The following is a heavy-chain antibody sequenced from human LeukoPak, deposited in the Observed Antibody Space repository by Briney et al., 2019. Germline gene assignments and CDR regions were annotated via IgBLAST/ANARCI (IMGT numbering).Heavy chain of an antibody. J-gene: IGHJ6*02. CDR1: GFTFGDYA. V-gene: IGHV3-49*04. CDR2: IRGKAYGGTT. CDR3: TRAVQGYSYGYYYYYYGMDV. Sequence: GGSLRLSCTASGFTFGDYAMSWVRQAPGKGLEWVGFIRGKAYGGTTEYAASVKGRFTISRDDSKSIAYLQMNSLKTEDTAVYYCTRAVQGYSYGYYYYYYGMDVWGQGTTVTVSS. D-gene: IGHD5-18*01.